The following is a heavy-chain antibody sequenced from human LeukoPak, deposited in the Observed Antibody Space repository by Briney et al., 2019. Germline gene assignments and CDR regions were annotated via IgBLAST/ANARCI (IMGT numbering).Heavy chain of an antibody. CDR1: GGSFSGYY. Sequence: NPSETLSFTCAVYGGSFSGYYWSWIRQPPGKGLEWIGEINHSGSTNYNPSLKSRVTISVDTSKNQFSLKLSSVTAADTAVYYCARGVYYDSSGYYFFDYWGQGTLVTVSS. D-gene: IGHD3-22*01. J-gene: IGHJ4*02. V-gene: IGHV4-34*01. CDR2: INHSGST. CDR3: ARGVYYDSSGYYFFDY.